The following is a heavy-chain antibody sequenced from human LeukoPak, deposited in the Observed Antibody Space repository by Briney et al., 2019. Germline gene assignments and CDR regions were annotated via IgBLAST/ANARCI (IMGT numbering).Heavy chain of an antibody. CDR1: GGSISSGGYY. CDR3: ARVPSGYDGGYFDY. CDR2: IYYSGST. J-gene: IGHJ4*02. D-gene: IGHD5-12*01. Sequence: SETLSLTCTVSGGSISSGGYYWCWIRQHPGKGLEWIGYIYYSGSTYYNPSLKSRVTISVDTSKNQFSLKLSSVTAADTAVYYCARVPSGYDGGYFDYWGQGTLVTVSS. V-gene: IGHV4-31*03.